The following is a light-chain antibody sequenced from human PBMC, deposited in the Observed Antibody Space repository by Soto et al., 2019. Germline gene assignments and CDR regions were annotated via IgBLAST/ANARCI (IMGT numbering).Light chain of an antibody. CDR1: SSDVGGYHY. Sequence: HSVMSQPAFLSGFPEQSITISCTGSSSDVGGYHYVSWYQQYPGDSLKLVISEVSTRPSGVSNRSCAFKSGNTASLTIPGLQAEDEADSYCCSYTSRTAPLLGGATKVTV. V-gene: IGLV2-14*01. CDR3: CSYTSRTAPL. J-gene: IGLJ2*01. CDR2: EVS.